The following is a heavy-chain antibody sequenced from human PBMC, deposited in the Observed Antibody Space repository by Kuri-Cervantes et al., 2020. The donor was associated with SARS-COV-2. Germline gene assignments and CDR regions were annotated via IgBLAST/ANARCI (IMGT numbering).Heavy chain of an antibody. D-gene: IGHD3-16*01. Sequence: GSLRLSCTASGFTFGDYAMSWVRQAPGKGLEWTGEINHSGSTNYNPSLKSRVTISVDTSKNQFSLKLSSVTAADTAVYYCARGHRRWGYFDYWGQGTLVTVSS. J-gene: IGHJ4*02. CDR3: ARGHRRWGYFDY. V-gene: IGHV4-34*01. CDR1: GFTFGDYA. CDR2: INHSGST.